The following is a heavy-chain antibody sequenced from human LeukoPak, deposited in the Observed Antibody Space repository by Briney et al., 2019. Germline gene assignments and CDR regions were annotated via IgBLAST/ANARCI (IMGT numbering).Heavy chain of an antibody. V-gene: IGHV3-21*01. D-gene: IGHD3-22*01. J-gene: IGHJ4*02. CDR1: GFTFSSYS. CDR2: IRSSSNYI. CDR3: AREVYYDSRRFDY. Sequence: GGSLRLSCAASGFTFSSYSMNWVRQAPGKGLEWVSSIRSSSNYIYYADSVKGRFTISRDNAKNSLYLQMNTLRAEDTAVYYCAREVYYDSRRFDYWGQGTLVTVSS.